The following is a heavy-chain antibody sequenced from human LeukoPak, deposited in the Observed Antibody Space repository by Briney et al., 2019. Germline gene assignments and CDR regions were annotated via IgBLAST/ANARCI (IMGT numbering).Heavy chain of an antibody. V-gene: IGHV7-4-1*02. D-gene: IGHD1-26*01. Sequence: ASVKVSCKASGYTFTDYPMNWVRQAPGQGLEWMGWINTDTGNPTYAQGFTGHYVFSLDTSVSTAYLQISSLKAEDTAVYYCARPRVGFYYFGMDVWGQGTTVTVSS. CDR1: GYTFTDYP. CDR2: INTDTGNP. J-gene: IGHJ6*02. CDR3: ARPRVGFYYFGMDV.